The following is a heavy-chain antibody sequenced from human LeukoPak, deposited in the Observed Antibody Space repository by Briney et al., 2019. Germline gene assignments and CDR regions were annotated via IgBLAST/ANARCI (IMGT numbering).Heavy chain of an antibody. V-gene: IGHV3-21*01. D-gene: IGHD6-13*01. Sequence: RGSLRLSCAASGFTFSSYSMNWVRQAPGKGLEWVSSISSSSSYIYYADSVKGRFTISRDNAKNSLYLQMNSLRAEDTAVYYCARSYSSSWYDGPDYWGQGTLVTVSS. CDR3: ARSYSSSWYDGPDY. CDR1: GFTFSSYS. J-gene: IGHJ4*02. CDR2: ISSSSSYI.